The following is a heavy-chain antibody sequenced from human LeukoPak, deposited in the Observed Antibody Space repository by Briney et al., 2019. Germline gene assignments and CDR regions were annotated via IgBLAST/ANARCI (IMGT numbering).Heavy chain of an antibody. CDR1: GESLSDHY. J-gene: IGHJ6*03. Sequence: SETLSLTCTVYGESLSDHYWTWIRQPPGKGLEWIGEINHSGSTNYNPSLKSRVTISVDTSKNQFSLNVTSVIAADMAVYYCARGPTIRFLEWLGYYYMDVWGKGTTVTVSS. D-gene: IGHD3-3*01. CDR2: INHSGST. CDR3: ARGPTIRFLEWLGYYYMDV. V-gene: IGHV4-34*01.